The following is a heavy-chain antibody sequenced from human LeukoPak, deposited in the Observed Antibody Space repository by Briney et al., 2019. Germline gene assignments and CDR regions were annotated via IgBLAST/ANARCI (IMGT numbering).Heavy chain of an antibody. CDR1: GYTFTSYG. CDR2: ISAYNGNT. D-gene: IGHD6-6*01. J-gene: IGHJ4*02. Sequence: ASVTVSCKASGYTFTSYGISWVRQAPGQGLEWMGWISAYNGNTNYAQKLQGRVTMTTDTSTSTAYMELRSLRSDDTAVYYCARRSSIAARRAIDYWGQGTLVTVSS. CDR3: ARRSSIAARRAIDY. V-gene: IGHV1-18*01.